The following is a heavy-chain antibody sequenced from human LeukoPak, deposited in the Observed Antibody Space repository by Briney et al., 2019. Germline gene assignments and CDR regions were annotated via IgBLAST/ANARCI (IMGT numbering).Heavy chain of an antibody. CDR3: ARQEISSSYYGLDY. J-gene: IGHJ4*02. Sequence: SETLSLTCAVYGGSFSGYYWSWIRQPPGKGLEWIGEINHSGSTNYNPSLKSRVTMSVDTPKSHFSLNVNSVTAADTAVYYCARQEISSSYYGLDYWGQGTLVTVSS. D-gene: IGHD6-13*01. CDR1: GGSFSGYY. CDR2: INHSGST. V-gene: IGHV4-34*01.